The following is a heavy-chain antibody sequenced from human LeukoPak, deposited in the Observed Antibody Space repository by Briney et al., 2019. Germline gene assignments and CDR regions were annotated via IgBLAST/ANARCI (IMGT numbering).Heavy chain of an antibody. Sequence: KPSETLSLTCAVYGGSFSGYYWSWIRQPPGKGLEWIGEINHSVSTNYNPSLKSRVTISVDTSKNQFSLKLSSVAAADTAVYYCASLYYYGSGKEYNWFDPWGQGTLVTVSS. CDR1: GGSFSGYY. V-gene: IGHV4-34*01. J-gene: IGHJ5*02. D-gene: IGHD3-10*01. CDR2: INHSVST. CDR3: ASLYYYGSGKEYNWFDP.